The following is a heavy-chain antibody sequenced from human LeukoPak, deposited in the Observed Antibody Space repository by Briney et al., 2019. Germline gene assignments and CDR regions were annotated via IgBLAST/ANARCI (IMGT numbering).Heavy chain of an antibody. J-gene: IGHJ4*02. V-gene: IGHV1-2*02. CDR3: ARDDTETPNWELDY. CDR1: CYSCTSYG. D-gene: IGHD1-1*01. CDR2: VTPQTGGT. Sequence: ASVKVSCKASCYSCTSYGISWVRQAPGQRPEWVGWVTPQTGGTNIAQKFRGRVTMTLDRSITTAYMALSRLTSDDTADYFFARDDTETPNWELDYGGQGTLVTVYS.